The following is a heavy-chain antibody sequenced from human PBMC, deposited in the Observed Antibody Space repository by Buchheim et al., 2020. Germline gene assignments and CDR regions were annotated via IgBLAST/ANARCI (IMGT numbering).Heavy chain of an antibody. CDR1: GGPVFSSYY. Sequence: QVQLKESGPGLVKPSETLSLTCTVPGGPVFSSYYWTWIRQVPGKGLEWIGYIVNYGGEASSYTPSLKSRVTMSLATPKNQFFLRLTSVTAADAAMYYCARYNWNHFDHWGQGSL. CDR2: IVNYGGEAS. V-gene: IGHV4-59*02. J-gene: IGHJ4*02. D-gene: IGHD1-1*01. CDR3: ARYNWNHFDH.